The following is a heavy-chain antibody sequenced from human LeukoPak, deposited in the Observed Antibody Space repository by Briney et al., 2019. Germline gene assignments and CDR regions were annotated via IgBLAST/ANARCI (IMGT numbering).Heavy chain of an antibody. J-gene: IGHJ4*02. CDR1: GFTFNRNA. Sequence: GGSLRLSCAASGFTFNRNAISWVRQAPGKGLGWVSTIGGSGDKTFYADSVKGRFTISRDNSKNMVHLQMNSLTGEDTALYYCVRRGDASSGWGDHDFWGQGALVTVSS. V-gene: IGHV3-23*01. CDR2: IGGSGDKT. CDR3: VRRGDASSGWGDHDF. D-gene: IGHD6-19*01.